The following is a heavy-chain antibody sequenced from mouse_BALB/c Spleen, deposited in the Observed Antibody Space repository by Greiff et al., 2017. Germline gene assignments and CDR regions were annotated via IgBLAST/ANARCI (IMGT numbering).Heavy chain of an antibody. Sequence: EVQLVESGGGLVQPGGSRKLSCAASGFTFSSFGMHWVRQAPEKGLEWVAYISSGSSTIYYADTVKGRFTISRDNPKNTLFLQMTSLRSEDTAMYYCARADYYGSSSLAYWGQGTLVTVSA. V-gene: IGHV5-17*02. CDR3: ARADYYGSSSLAY. J-gene: IGHJ3*01. CDR1: GFTFSSFG. CDR2: ISSGSSTI. D-gene: IGHD1-1*01.